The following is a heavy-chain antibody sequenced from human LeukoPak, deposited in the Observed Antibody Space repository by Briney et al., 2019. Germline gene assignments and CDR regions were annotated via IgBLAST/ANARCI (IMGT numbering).Heavy chain of an antibody. CDR2: ISGSGGST. Sequence: PGGSLRLSCAASGFTFSSYAMSWVRQAPGKGLEWVSAISGSGGSTYYADSVKGRFTISRDNSKNTLYLQMNSLRAEDTAVYYCAKAGLELRSNWSDPWGQGTLVTVSS. D-gene: IGHD1-7*01. J-gene: IGHJ5*02. CDR3: AKAGLELRSNWSDP. V-gene: IGHV3-23*01. CDR1: GFTFSSYA.